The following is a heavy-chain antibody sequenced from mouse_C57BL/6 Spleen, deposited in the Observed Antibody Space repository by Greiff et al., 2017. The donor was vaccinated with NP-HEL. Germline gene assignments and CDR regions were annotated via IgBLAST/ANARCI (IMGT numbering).Heavy chain of an antibody. D-gene: IGHD2-4*01. V-gene: IGHV1-15*01. CDR1: GYTFTDYE. CDR2: IDPETGGT. Sequence: VKLMESGAELVRPGASVTLSCKASGYTFTDYEMHWVKQTPVHGLEWIGAIDPETGGTDYNQKFKGKAILTADKSSSTAYMELRSLTSEDSAVYYCTKIYYDYDGGFAYWGQGTLVTVSA. CDR3: TKIYYDYDGGFAY. J-gene: IGHJ3*01.